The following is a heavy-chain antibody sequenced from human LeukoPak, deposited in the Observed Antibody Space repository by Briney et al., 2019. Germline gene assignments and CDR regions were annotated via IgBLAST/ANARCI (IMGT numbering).Heavy chain of an antibody. Sequence: PSETLSLTCTVSGGSISSSSYYWGWIRQPPGKGLEWIGSIYYSGSTYYNPSLKSRVTISVDTSKNQFSLKLSSVTAADTAVNYCARLDCSSTSCYIGDAFDIWGQGTMVTVSS. CDR1: GGSISSSSYY. CDR2: IYYSGST. V-gene: IGHV4-39*01. CDR3: ARLDCSSTSCYIGDAFDI. J-gene: IGHJ3*02. D-gene: IGHD2-2*02.